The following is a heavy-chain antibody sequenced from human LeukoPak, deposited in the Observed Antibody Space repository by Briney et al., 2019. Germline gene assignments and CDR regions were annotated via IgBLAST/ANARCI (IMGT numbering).Heavy chain of an antibody. Sequence: GGSLRLSCAASGFTGSNNYMSWVRQAPGKGLDWVSGISGSGGSTYYADSVKGRFTISRDNSKNTLYLQMNSLRAEDTAVYYCAKTSAEWVLFRFDYWGQGTLVTVSS. D-gene: IGHD3-3*01. V-gene: IGHV3-23*01. J-gene: IGHJ4*02. CDR1: GFTGSNNY. CDR3: AKTSAEWVLFRFDY. CDR2: ISGSGGST.